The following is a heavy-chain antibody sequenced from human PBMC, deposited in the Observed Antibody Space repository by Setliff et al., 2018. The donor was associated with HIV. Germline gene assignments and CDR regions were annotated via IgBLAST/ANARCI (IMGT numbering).Heavy chain of an antibody. CDR2: INPSGGKT. Sequence: ASVKVSCKASGYTFTNYYIHWVRQAPGQGLEWMGLINPSGGKTSYAKKFQGRLTMTRDTSSSTVYMELSSLRSEDTAMYYCARCYYDSSGPTDAFDIWGQGIVVTVSS. V-gene: IGHV1-46*01. J-gene: IGHJ3*02. D-gene: IGHD3-22*01. CDR3: ARCYYDSSGPTDAFDI. CDR1: GYTFTNYY.